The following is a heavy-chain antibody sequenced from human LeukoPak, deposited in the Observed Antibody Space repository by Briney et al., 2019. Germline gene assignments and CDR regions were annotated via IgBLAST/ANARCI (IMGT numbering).Heavy chain of an antibody. CDR1: GGSISSTHYY. V-gene: IGHV4-39*01. J-gene: IGHJ4*02. CDR3: ASKPIFYDSGSRWYYFDY. D-gene: IGHD3-10*01. Sequence: SETLSLTCTVSGGSISSTHYYWGWVRQPPGKGLEWIASIYYSGTSYYNPSLASRVTISVDTSRNQFSLKLSSVTAADTAVYYCASKPIFYDSGSRWYYFDYWGQGTLVTVSS. CDR2: IYYSGTS.